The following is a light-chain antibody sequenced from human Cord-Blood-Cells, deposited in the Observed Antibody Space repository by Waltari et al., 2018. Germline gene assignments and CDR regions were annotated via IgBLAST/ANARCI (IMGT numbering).Light chain of an antibody. V-gene: IGKV3-15*01. CDR2: GAS. J-gene: IGKJ4*01. CDR3: QQYNNWPPLT. CDR1: PSVSSN. Sequence: EIVMTQPPATLSVSPGERATLPCRASPSVSSNLAWYQQKPGQAPGLLIYGASTRATGIPARFSGSGSGTEFTLTISSLQSEDFAVYYCQQYNNWPPLTFGGGTKVEIK.